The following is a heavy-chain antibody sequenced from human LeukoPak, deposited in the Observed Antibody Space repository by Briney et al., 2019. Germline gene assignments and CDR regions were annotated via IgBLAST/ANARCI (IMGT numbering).Heavy chain of an antibody. D-gene: IGHD1-14*01. CDR2: INIDGSDT. CDR1: GFTFSEYW. J-gene: IGHJ4*02. Sequence: GGSLRLSCAASGFTFSEYWMHWVRQAPGKGLVWVSRINIDGSDTTYADSVKGRFTISRDNAKSTLYLQMNRLRVEDTAVSFCARDRSPTTGGFDYWGQGTLVTVSS. V-gene: IGHV3-74*01. CDR3: ARDRSPTTGGFDY.